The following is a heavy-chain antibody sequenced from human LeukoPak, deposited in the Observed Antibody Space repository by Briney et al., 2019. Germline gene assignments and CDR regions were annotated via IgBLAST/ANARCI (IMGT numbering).Heavy chain of an antibody. CDR2: IYISGST. CDR3: AREKYYYDSSGYSPYWYFDL. V-gene: IGHV4-61*02. D-gene: IGHD3-22*01. Sequence: SETLSLTCTVSGGSISSGSYYWSWIRQPAGKGLGWIGRIYISGSTNYNPSLKSRVTISVDTSKNQFSLKLSSVTAADTAAYYCAREKYYYDSSGYSPYWYFDLWGRGTLVTVSS. J-gene: IGHJ2*01. CDR1: GGSISSGSYY.